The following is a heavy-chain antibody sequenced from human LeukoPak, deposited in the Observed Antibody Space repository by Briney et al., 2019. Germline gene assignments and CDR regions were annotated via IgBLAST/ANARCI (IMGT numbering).Heavy chain of an antibody. J-gene: IGHJ4*02. V-gene: IGHV3-64D*06. CDR1: GFTFSSYA. CDR3: ARDRGPRTGFMVREAYDY. Sequence: GGSLRLSCSASGFTFSSYAMHWVRQAPGKGLEYVSAISSNGGSTYYADSVKGRFTISRDNSKNTLYLQMSSLRAEDTAVYCCARDRGPRTGFMVREAYDYWGQGTLVTVSS. CDR2: ISSNGGST. D-gene: IGHD3-10*01.